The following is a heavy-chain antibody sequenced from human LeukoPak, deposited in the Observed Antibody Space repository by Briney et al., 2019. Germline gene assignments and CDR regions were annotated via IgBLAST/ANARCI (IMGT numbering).Heavy chain of an antibody. D-gene: IGHD3-9*01. J-gene: IGHJ6*03. CDR1: GYTFTGYY. CDR3: ARDSPYDILTGYRWYYYYYYMDV. V-gene: IGHV1-2*02. Sequence: ASVKVSCKASGYTFTGYYMHGLRQAPGQGVEGMGWINPNSFCTNYAQKLQGRVTMNTEPSTSTAYMELRSLRSDDTAVYYCARDSPYDILTGYRWYYYYYYMDVWGKGTTVTISS. CDR2: INPNSFCT.